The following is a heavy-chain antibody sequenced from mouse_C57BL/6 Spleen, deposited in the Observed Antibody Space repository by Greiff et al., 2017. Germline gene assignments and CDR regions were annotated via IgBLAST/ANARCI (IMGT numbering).Heavy chain of an antibody. CDR3: SREGLAAIDH. CDR1: GFTFSSYA. D-gene: IGHD3-1*01. Sequence: EVKLVESGGGLVKPGGSLKLSCAASGFTFSSYAMSWVRQTPEKRLEWVATISDGGSYNYYPDNVKGRFTIYRDNAKNNLYLQIGHLKSQDTAMYYCSREGLAAIDHWGQGTAVTGSS. J-gene: IGHJ4*01. V-gene: IGHV5-4*01. CDR2: ISDGGSYN.